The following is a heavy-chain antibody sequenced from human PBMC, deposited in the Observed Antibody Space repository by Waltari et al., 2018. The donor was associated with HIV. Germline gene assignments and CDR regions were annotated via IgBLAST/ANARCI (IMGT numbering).Heavy chain of an antibody. D-gene: IGHD3-10*01. CDR1: GFSFSDHS. CDR2: SGNKANNYPT. Sequence: EVQLVESGGGLVQPGGSLRLSCAASGFSFSDHSMDWVRQASGKGLELVGRSGNKANNYPTEYAASLKGRFTISRDDSCNSLYLQMNSLKTEDTAVYYCARVGRSTGGGNYWGQGTLVTVSS. J-gene: IGHJ4*02. CDR3: ARVGRSTGGGNY. V-gene: IGHV3-72*01.